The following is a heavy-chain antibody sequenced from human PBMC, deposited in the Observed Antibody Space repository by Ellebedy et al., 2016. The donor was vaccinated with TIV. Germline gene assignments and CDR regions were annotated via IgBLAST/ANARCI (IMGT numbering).Heavy chain of an antibody. CDR2: ISSSGSTI. J-gene: IGHJ4*02. CDR1: GFTFSDYY. D-gene: IGHD4-17*01. Sequence: GGSLRLSXAASGFTFSDYYMSWIRQAPGKGLEWVSYISSSGSTIYYADSVKSRFTISRDNAKNSLYLQMNSLRAEDTAVYYCARDWSHFTVTNLSRYDYWGQGTLVTVSS. CDR3: ARDWSHFTVTNLSRYDY. V-gene: IGHV3-11*01.